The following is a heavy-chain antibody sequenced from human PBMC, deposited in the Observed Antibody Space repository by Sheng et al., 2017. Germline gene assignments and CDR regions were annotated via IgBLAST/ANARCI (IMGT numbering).Heavy chain of an antibody. CDR2: IHTDGSAT. CDR3: ARGRVGYGMDV. V-gene: IGHV3-11*06. J-gene: IGHJ6*02. Sequence: QVQLVESGGDLVKPGGSLRLSCVASGFSVSDYYIIWIRQAPGKGLEWVSRIHTDGSATTYADSVKGRFTISRDNAKNTLYLQMNSLRADDTAVYYCARGRVGYGMDVWGQGDHGHRLL. CDR1: GFSVSDYY.